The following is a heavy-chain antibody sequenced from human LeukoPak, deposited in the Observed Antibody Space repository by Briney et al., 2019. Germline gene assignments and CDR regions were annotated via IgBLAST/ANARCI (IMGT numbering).Heavy chain of an antibody. V-gene: IGHV3-21*01. Sequence: GGSLRLSCAASGFTFSSYSMNWVRQAPGKGLEWVSSISSSSYIYYADSVKSRFTISRDNAKNSLYLQMNSLRAEDTAVYYCAGARRYSYYCSSTTADNYYYMDVWGKGTTVTVSS. J-gene: IGHJ6*03. CDR1: GFTFSSYS. D-gene: IGHD5-18*01. CDR2: ISSSSYI. CDR3: AGARRYSYYCSSTTADNYYYMDV.